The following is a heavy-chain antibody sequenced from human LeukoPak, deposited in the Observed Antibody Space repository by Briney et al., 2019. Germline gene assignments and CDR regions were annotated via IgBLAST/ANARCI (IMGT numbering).Heavy chain of an antibody. CDR1: GFTFSNYE. Sequence: GGSLRLSCAASGFTFSNYEMNWVRQAPGKGLEWVSYISDSGSSIYYADSVKGRFTISGDNAKNSLYLQMNSLRAEDTAVYYCASVTIVGPTADYWGQGTLVTVSS. D-gene: IGHD1-26*01. CDR2: ISDSGSSI. CDR3: ASVTIVGPTADY. V-gene: IGHV3-48*03. J-gene: IGHJ4*02.